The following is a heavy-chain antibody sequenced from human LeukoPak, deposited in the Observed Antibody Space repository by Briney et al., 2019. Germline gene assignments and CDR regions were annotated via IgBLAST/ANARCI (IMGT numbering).Heavy chain of an antibody. J-gene: IGHJ5*02. CDR1: GYTFTSYA. Sequence: GASVKVSCKASGYTFTSYAMHWVRQAPGQRLEWMGWINAGNGNTKYSQKFQGRVTITRDTSASTAYMELSSLRSEDTAVYYCARSYDFWSGRLYYYGSGSYDGGSIWFDPWGQGTLVTVSS. D-gene: IGHD3-10*01. CDR2: INAGNGNT. CDR3: ARSYDFWSGRLYYYGSGSYDGGSIWFDP. V-gene: IGHV1-3*01.